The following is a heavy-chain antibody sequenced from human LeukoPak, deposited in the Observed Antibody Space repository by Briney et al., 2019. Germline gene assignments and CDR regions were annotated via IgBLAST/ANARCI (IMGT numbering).Heavy chain of an antibody. CDR1: GYSFTSYW. CDR2: IDPSDSYT. V-gene: IGHV5-10-1*01. J-gene: IGHJ6*02. Sequence: GESLKISCEGSGYSFTSYWISWVRQMPGKGLEWMGRIDPSDSYTNYSPSFQGHVTISADKSISTAYLQWSSLKASDTAMYYCAIKYYYYYGMDVWGQGTTVTVSS. CDR3: AIKYYYYYGMDV.